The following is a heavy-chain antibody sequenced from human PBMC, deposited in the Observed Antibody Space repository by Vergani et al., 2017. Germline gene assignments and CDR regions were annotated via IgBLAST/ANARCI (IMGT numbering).Heavy chain of an antibody. Sequence: QVQLVQSGAEVKKPGSSVKVSCKASGGTFSSYTISWVRQAPGQGLEWRGRIIPILGTANYAQKFQGRVTITADKSTSTAYMELSSLRAEDTAVYYCARSIYCGSGSYYYYYGMDFWGQGTTVTVSS. V-gene: IGHV1-69*08. CDR2: IIPILGTA. J-gene: IGHJ6*02. D-gene: IGHD3-10*01. CDR1: GGTFSSYT. CDR3: ARSIYCGSGSYYYYYGMDF.